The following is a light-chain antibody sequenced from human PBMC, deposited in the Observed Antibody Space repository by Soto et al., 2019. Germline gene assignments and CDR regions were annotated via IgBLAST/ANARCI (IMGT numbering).Light chain of an antibody. J-gene: IGKJ5*01. V-gene: IGKV3-11*01. CDR1: QSVSSY. Sequence: SLTPGPLSLSSGERATLSCRASQSVSSYLAWYQQKPGQAPRLLIYDASTRATGIPARFSGSGSGTDFTLTISSLQPEDFAAYYCRQYHSSCTFGQGTSLE. CDR2: DAS. CDR3: RQYHSSCT.